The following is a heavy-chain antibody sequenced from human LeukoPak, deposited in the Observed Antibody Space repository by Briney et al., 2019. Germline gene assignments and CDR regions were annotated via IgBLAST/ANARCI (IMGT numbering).Heavy chain of an antibody. CDR2: INWNGGST. V-gene: IGHV3-20*04. J-gene: IGHJ6*03. Sequence: PGGSLRLSCAASGFTFDDYGMSWVRQAPGKGLEWVSGINWNGGSTGYADSVKGRFTISRDNAKNSLYLQVNSLRAEDTALYYCARVRDGYYYYYYMDVWGKGTTVTVSS. CDR3: ARVRDGYYYYYYMDV. D-gene: IGHD5-24*01. CDR1: GFTFDDYG.